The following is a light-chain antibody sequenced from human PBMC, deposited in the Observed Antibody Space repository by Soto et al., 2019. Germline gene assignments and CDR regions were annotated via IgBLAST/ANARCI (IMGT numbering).Light chain of an antibody. CDR2: DVT. CDR3: CSFAGSSTFV. Sequence: QSVLTQPRSVSGSPGQSVTISCTGTSTDVGGYNYVSWYQQHPGKAPTIVIYDVTKRPSGVPDRFSGSKSGNTASLTIAGLQAEDEADYYCCSFAGSSTFVFGTGTKVTV. J-gene: IGLJ1*01. V-gene: IGLV2-11*01. CDR1: STDVGGYNY.